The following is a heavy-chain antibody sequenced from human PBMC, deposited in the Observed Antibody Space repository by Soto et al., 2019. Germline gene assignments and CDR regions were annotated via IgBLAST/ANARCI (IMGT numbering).Heavy chain of an antibody. CDR2: ITTKKGNT. J-gene: IGHJ4*02. V-gene: IGHV1-18*01. CDR1: GYNFTNYG. CDR3: ARVWGGAYGDYEFAN. D-gene: IGHD4-17*01. Sequence: QAHLEQSGNEVKKPGASVKVSCKASGYNFTNYGITWVRQAPGQGLEWMGWITTKKGNTQYVQKFQGRVTMTPDTSTATSAMELRRLRSDDTAVYYCARVWGGAYGDYEFANWCQGTLGTVSP.